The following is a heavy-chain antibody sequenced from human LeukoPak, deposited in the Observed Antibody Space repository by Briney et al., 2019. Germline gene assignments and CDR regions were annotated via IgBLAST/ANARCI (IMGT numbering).Heavy chain of an antibody. D-gene: IGHD3-10*01. CDR3: ARYHSRSHEGWIDP. CDR1: GGSISSGSYY. V-gene: IGHV4-61*02. J-gene: IGHJ5*02. Sequence: PSETLSLTCTVSGGSISSGSYYWSWIRQPAGKGLEWIGRIYTSGSTNYNPSLKSRVTISVDTSKNQFSLKLSSVTAADTAVYYCARYHSRSHEGWIDPWGQGALVTVSS. CDR2: IYTSGST.